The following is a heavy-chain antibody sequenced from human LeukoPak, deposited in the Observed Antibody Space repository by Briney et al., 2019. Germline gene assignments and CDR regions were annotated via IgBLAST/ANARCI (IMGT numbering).Heavy chain of an antibody. J-gene: IGHJ4*02. CDR1: GFTFGSSV. CDR3: AKARSSDWYDY. V-gene: IGHV3-23*01. Sequence: GGSLRLSCAASGFTFGSSVMNWVRQAPGKGLEWVSGISANGGSTYYADSVKGRFTISRDTSKNTLYLQMNSLRAEDTAVYYCAKARSSDWYDYWGQGTLVTVSS. CDR2: ISANGGST. D-gene: IGHD6-19*01.